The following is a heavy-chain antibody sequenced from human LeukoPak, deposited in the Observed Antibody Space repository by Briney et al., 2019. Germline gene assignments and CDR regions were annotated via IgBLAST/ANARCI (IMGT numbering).Heavy chain of an antibody. CDR3: ARELAYRTMFGVVNRYYYYGMDV. CDR2: MNPYSGNT. V-gene: IGHV1-8*01. CDR1: GYTFTSYD. Sequence: ASVKVSCKASGYTFTSYDINWVRQATGQGLEWMGWMNPYSGNTGYAQKFQGRVTMTRNTSMSTAYMELSSLRSEDTAVYYCARELAYRTMFGVVNRYYYYGMDVWGQGTTVTVSS. J-gene: IGHJ6*02. D-gene: IGHD3-3*01.